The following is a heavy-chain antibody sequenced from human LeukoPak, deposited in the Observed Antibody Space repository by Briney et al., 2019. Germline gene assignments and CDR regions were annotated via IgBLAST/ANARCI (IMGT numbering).Heavy chain of an antibody. Sequence: ASVKVSCKASGYTFTSYDINWARQATGQGLEWMGWMNPNSGNTGYAQKFQGRVTMTRNTSISTAYMELSSLRSEDTAVYYCARGIGGIYYYYGMDVWGQGTTVTVSS. D-gene: IGHD2-15*01. CDR1: GYTFTSYD. CDR3: ARGIGGIYYYYGMDV. V-gene: IGHV1-8*01. J-gene: IGHJ6*02. CDR2: MNPNSGNT.